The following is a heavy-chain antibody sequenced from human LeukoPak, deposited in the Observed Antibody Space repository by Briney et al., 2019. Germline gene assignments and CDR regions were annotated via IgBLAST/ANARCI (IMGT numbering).Heavy chain of an antibody. Sequence: SETLSLTCTVSGDSMSSYFWSWIRLPAGKGLDWIGRISTSGSINYKSSLKSRVTMSVDTSKNQFSLKLNSVTAADTAVYYCARVVVIPAAIWGPHYYMDVWGKGTTVIVSS. J-gene: IGHJ6*03. V-gene: IGHV4-4*07. D-gene: IGHD2-2*02. CDR1: GDSMSSYF. CDR2: ISTSGSI. CDR3: ARVVVIPAAIWGPHYYMDV.